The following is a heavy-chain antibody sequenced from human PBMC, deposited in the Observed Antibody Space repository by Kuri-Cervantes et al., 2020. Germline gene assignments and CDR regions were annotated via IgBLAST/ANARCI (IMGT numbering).Heavy chain of an antibody. CDR3: ASANSGLYFDY. CDR1: GGSFSGYY. Sequence: SQTLSLTCAVHGGSFSGYYWSWIRQPPGKGLEWIGEINHSGSTNYNPSLKSRVTVSLDTSKTQFSLKLSSVTAADTAVYYCASANSGLYFDYWGQGTLVTVSS. D-gene: IGHD3-10*01. CDR2: INHSGST. V-gene: IGHV4-34*01. J-gene: IGHJ4*02.